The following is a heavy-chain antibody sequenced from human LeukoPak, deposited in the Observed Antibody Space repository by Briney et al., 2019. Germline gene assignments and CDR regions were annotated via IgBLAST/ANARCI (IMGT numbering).Heavy chain of an antibody. CDR1: GLTFSSYA. D-gene: IGHD3-22*01. J-gene: IGHJ4*02. V-gene: IGHV3-23*01. Sequence: RGSLRLSCAASGLTFSSYAMSWVRQAPGKGLEWVSTISSSGGSTYYADSVKGRFTISRDNSKNTLYLQMNSLRAEDTAVYYCAKILWDYYDSSGYRGGSYFDYWGQGTLVTVP. CDR3: AKILWDYYDSSGYRGGSYFDY. CDR2: ISSSGGST.